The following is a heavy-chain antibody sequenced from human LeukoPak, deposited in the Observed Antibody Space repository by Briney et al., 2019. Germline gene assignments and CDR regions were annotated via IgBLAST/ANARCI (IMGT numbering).Heavy chain of an antibody. CDR1: GFTFDDYA. J-gene: IGHJ4*02. CDR3: AKDQYSSGWYGRGAFDY. CDR2: ISWNSGSI. D-gene: IGHD6-19*01. V-gene: IGHV3-9*03. Sequence: GGSLRLSCAASGFTFDDYAMHWARQAPGKGLEWVSGISWNSGSIGYADSVKGRFTISRDNAKNSLYLQMNSLRAEDMALYYCAKDQYSSGWYGRGAFDYWGQGTLVTVSS.